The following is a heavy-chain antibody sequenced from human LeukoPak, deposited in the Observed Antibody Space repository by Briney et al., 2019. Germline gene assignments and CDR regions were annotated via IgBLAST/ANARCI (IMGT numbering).Heavy chain of an antibody. Sequence: ASVKVSCKASGYTFTSYDIHWVRQATGQGLEWMGWMNPNSGNTGYAQKFQGRVTMTRNTSISTAYMELSSLRSEDTAVYYCALIGGRRPVDIAFDIWGQGTMVTVSS. CDR2: MNPNSGNT. J-gene: IGHJ3*02. CDR3: ALIGGRRPVDIAFDI. V-gene: IGHV1-8*01. D-gene: IGHD3-16*01. CDR1: GYTFTSYD.